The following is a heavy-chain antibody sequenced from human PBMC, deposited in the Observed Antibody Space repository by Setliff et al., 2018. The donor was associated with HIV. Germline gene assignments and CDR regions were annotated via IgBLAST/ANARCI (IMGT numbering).Heavy chain of an antibody. D-gene: IGHD4-4*01. J-gene: IGHJ6*03. CDR1: GFTFSSYG. Sequence: PGGSLRLSCAASGFTFSSYGMHWVRQAPGKGLEWVAVISYDGSNEYYADSVKGRFAVSRDNTRNTLFLHMSNVTAEDAAVYYCARVVNPDSSNYYYYYMDVWGKGTTVTVSS. V-gene: IGHV3-30*03. CDR3: ARVVNPDSSNYYYYYMDV. CDR2: ISYDGSNE.